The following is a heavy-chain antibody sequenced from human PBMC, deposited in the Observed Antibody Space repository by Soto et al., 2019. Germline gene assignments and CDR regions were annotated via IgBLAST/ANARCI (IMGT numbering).Heavy chain of an antibody. CDR1: GYTFTSYG. D-gene: IGHD6-19*01. J-gene: IGHJ6*02. CDR2: ISAYNGNT. CDR3: AREGIAVAGTRGYYYGMDV. Sequence: ASVKVSFQASGYTFTSYGISWVRQAPGQGLEWMGWISAYNGNTNYAQKLQGRVTMTTDTSTSTAYMELRSLRSDDTAVYYCAREGIAVAGTRGYYYGMDVWGQGTTVTVSS. V-gene: IGHV1-18*01.